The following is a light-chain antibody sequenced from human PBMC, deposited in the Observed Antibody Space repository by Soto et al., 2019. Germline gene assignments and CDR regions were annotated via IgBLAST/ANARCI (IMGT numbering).Light chain of an antibody. CDR3: QQYIRWPLT. J-gene: IGKJ4*01. CDR1: QSVSSN. CDR2: GAS. Sequence: EIVMTQSPATLSVSPGERATLSCRASQSVSSNLAWYQQKPGQAPSLLIYGASTRATGTPARFSGSGSGTEFTLTISSLQYEDFEVYYCQQYIRWPLTLGGGTKVDIK. V-gene: IGKV3-15*01.